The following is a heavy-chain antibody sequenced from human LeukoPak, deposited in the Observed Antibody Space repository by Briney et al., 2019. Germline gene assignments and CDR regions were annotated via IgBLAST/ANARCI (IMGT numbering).Heavy chain of an antibody. V-gene: IGHV3-23*01. CDR1: GFTLSSHG. CDR2: VSASGDRT. Sequence: GGSLRLSCAASGFTLSSHGMSWVRQAPGKGLEWVSGVSASGDRTYYRDSVKGRFTISRDNSMNTLYLQMNSLRAEDTAVYYCAKDQRGDCYSPEDYWGQGTLVTVSS. J-gene: IGHJ4*02. CDR3: AKDQRGDCYSPEDY. D-gene: IGHD2-21*02.